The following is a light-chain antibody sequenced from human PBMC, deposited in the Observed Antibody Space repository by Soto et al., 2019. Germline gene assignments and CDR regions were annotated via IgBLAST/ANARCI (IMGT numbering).Light chain of an antibody. V-gene: IGLV2-14*01. CDR1: SSDVGGYNY. Sequence: QSVLTQPASVSGSPGQSITIACTGTSSDVGGYNYVSWYQQYPGKAPRLVISDVSNRPSGVSNRFSGSKSGNSASLTISGLQAEDEADYYCSSYTCSSTYVFGTGPKLTVL. CDR2: DVS. J-gene: IGLJ1*01. CDR3: SSYTCSSTYV.